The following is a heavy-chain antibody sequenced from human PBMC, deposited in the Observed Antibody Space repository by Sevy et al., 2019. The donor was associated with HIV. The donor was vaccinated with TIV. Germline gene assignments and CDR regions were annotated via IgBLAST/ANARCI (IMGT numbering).Heavy chain of an antibody. CDR1: GFTFSSYE. D-gene: IGHD3-10*01. CDR3: ARYSYYGSGSYYSKGTDYYYYGMDV. Sequence: GESLKISCAASGFTFSSYEMNWVRQAPGKGLEWVSYISSSGSTIYYADSVKGRFTISRDNAKNSLYLQMNSLRAEDTAVYYCARYSYYGSGSYYSKGTDYYYYGMDVWGQGTTVTVSS. V-gene: IGHV3-48*03. CDR2: ISSSGSTI. J-gene: IGHJ6*02.